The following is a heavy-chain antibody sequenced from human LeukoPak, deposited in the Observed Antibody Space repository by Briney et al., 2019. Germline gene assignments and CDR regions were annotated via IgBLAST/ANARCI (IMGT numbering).Heavy chain of an antibody. CDR3: AINYSLDY. Sequence: GGSLRLSCVASGITFNNYAMSWVRQGPGMGLEWVSSISGAGGSTYYADSVKGRFTISRDDSKKTLYLEMSSLRAEDAAVYYCAINYSLDYWGQGTLVTVSS. CDR1: GITFNNYA. V-gene: IGHV3-23*01. J-gene: IGHJ4*02. CDR2: ISGAGGST. D-gene: IGHD2-21*01.